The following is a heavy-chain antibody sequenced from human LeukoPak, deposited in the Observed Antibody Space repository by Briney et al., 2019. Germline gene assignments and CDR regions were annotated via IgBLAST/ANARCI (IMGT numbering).Heavy chain of an antibody. V-gene: IGHV1-24*01. Sequence: ASVKVSCKVSGYTLTELSMHWVRQAPGKGLEWMGGFDPEDGETIYAQKFQGRVTMTEDTSTDTAYMELSSLRSEDTAVYYCATSPYNYYDSSGYYYAFDYWGQGTLVTASS. D-gene: IGHD3-22*01. CDR2: FDPEDGET. CDR3: ATSPYNYYDSSGYYYAFDY. J-gene: IGHJ4*02. CDR1: GYTLTELS.